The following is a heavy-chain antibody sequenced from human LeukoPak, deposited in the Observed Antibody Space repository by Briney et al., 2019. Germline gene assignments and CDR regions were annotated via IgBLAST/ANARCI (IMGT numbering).Heavy chain of an antibody. CDR1: GGSFSGYY. CDR3: ARGLHYYDSGGYYSWYYYYYMDV. CDR2: INHSGST. D-gene: IGHD3-22*01. V-gene: IGHV4-34*01. J-gene: IGHJ6*03. Sequence: SETLSLTCAVYGGSFSGYYWSWIRQPPGKGLEWIGEINHSGSTNYNPSLKSRVTISVDTSKNQFSLKLSSVTAADTAVYYCARGLHYYDSGGYYSWYYYYYMDVWGKGTTVTVSS.